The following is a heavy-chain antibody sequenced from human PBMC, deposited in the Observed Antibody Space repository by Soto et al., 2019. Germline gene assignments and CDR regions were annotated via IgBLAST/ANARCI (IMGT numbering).Heavy chain of an antibody. J-gene: IGHJ2*01. CDR2: ISGSGHST. CDR3: ARRNSGWYFDL. D-gene: IGHD4-4*01. Sequence: EVQLLESGGGLVQPGGSLRLSCAASGFTFSSYAMNWVRQAPGKGLEWVSAISGSGHSTYYADSVKGRFTISRDNSKNTLYLQMNSLRAEDTAVYYCARRNSGWYFDLWGRGTLVTVSS. CDR1: GFTFSSYA. V-gene: IGHV3-23*01.